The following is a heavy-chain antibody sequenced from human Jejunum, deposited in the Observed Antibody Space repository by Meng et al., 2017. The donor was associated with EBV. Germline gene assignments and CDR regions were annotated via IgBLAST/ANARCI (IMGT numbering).Heavy chain of an antibody. V-gene: IGHV3-23*04. J-gene: IGHJ5*02. CDR2: ITGSGGST. CDR3: AKLTRA. Sequence: VEVVVLWGGLVEPGGSLRTSCAASGFTFSSHTMSWVRQAPGKGLEWVSAITGSGGSTYYTDSVKGRFTISRDNSKNTLYLQMNSLRAEDTAVYYCAKLTRAWGQGTLVTVSS. CDR1: GFTFSSHT.